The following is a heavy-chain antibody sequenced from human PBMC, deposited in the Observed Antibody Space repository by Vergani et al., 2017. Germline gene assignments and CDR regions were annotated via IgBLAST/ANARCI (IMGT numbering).Heavy chain of an antibody. J-gene: IGHJ5*02. CDR2: IYTSGST. D-gene: IGHD1-26*01. CDR3: GRVMVGATTVWFDP. V-gene: IGHV4-61*02. Sequence: QVQLQESGPGLVKPSQTLSLTCTVSGGSISSGSYYWSCIRQPAGKGLEWIGLIYTSGSTNYNPPLRSRVTLSVATSKNQFALKLSSVTAADTAMYYGGRVMVGATTVWFDPWGQGTLVTVSS. CDR1: GGSISSGSYY.